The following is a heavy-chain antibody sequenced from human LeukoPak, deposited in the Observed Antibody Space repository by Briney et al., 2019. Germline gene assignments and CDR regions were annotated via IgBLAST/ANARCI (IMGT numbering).Heavy chain of an antibody. CDR2: IYTSGST. V-gene: IGHV4-4*07. Sequence: SETLSLTCTVSGGSISSYYWSWIRQPAGKGLEWIGRIYTSGSTNYNPSLKSRVTMSVDTSKNQFSLQLSSVTAADTAVYYCARGKSGYSGLYYFDCWGQGTLVTVSS. D-gene: IGHD5-12*01. J-gene: IGHJ4*02. CDR3: ARGKSGYSGLYYFDC. CDR1: GGSISSYY.